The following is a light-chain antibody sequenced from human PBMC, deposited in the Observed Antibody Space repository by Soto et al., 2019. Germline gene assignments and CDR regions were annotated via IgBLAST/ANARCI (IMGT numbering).Light chain of an antibody. CDR2: AAS. CDR1: QTISSW. CDR3: LQHNSYPLT. Sequence: DIQMTQSPSTLSGSVGDRVTITCRASQTISSWLSCYQQKPVKAPKRLIYAASTLQSGVPSRFSRSGSGTEFNLTISNLQPGDFATYYCLQHNSYPLTFGGGTKVDI. V-gene: IGKV1-17*02. J-gene: IGKJ4*01.